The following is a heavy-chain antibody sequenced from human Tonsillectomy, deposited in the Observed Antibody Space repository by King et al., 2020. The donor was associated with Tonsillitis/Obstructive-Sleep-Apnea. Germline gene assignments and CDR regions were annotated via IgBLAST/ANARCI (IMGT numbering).Heavy chain of an antibody. V-gene: IGHV4-34*01. CDR1: GGSFSGYY. Sequence: VQLQQWGAGLLKPSETLSLTCAVYGGSFSGYYWSWIRQPPGKGLEWIGEINHSGSTNYNPSLKSRVTISVDTSKNQFSLKLSSVTAADTAVYYCARGPYYDLWSDTQGGQGTLVTVSS. J-gene: IGHJ4*02. CDR2: INHSGST. D-gene: IGHD3-3*01. CDR3: ARGPYYDLWSDTQ.